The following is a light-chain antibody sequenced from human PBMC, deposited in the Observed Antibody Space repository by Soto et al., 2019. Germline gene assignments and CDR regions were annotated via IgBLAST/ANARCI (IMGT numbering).Light chain of an antibody. J-gene: IGKJ1*01. V-gene: IGKV3-20*01. CDR3: QQYGSSSWT. Sequence: EIVFTQSPGTLSLSPGEIATLSCMASQSVSGSYLAWYQQRPGQAPRLLIYGASSRATGIPDRFSGSGSGTDFTLTISRLEPEDFAVYYCQQYGSSSWTFGQGTKVDI. CDR2: GAS. CDR1: QSVSGSY.